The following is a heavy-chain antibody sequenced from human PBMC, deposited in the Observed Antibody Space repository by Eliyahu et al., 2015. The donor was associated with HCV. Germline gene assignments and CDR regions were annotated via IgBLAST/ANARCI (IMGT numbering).Heavy chain of an antibody. CDR3: ARHPPGAHLDY. D-gene: IGHD3-10*01. J-gene: IGHJ4*02. CDR2: IYXSGGT. V-gene: IGHV4-59*08. CDR1: GGXXSSYY. Sequence: QVQLQESGPGLVKPSEPLXLTCTVSGGXXSSYYWSXXRQPXGKGLEWIGYIYXSGGTNYNPSLKSRVTISVDTSKNQFSLKLSSVTAADTAVYYCARHPPGAHLDYWGQGTLVSVSS.